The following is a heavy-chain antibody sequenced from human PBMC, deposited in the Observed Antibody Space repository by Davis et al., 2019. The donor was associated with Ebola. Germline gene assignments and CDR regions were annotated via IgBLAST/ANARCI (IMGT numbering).Heavy chain of an antibody. Sequence: SVKVSCKASGYTFTGYYMHWVRQAPGQGLEWRGWLNPNSGNTGSAQKFQGRVTMTRNTSISTAYMELSSLRSEDTAVYYCARERGDYEYVHFDYWGQGTLVTVSS. CDR2: LNPNSGNT. D-gene: IGHD4-17*01. J-gene: IGHJ4*02. CDR1: GYTFTGYY. V-gene: IGHV1-8*02. CDR3: ARERGDYEYVHFDY.